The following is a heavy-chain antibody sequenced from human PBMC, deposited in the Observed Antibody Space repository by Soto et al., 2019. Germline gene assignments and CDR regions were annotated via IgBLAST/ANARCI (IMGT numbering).Heavy chain of an antibody. CDR3: ARATYYYDSSGYLTPPYYFDY. Sequence: SETLSLTCTVSGGSISSGGYYWSWIRQHPGKGLEWIGYIYYSGSTYYNPSLKSRVTISVDTSKNQFSLKLSSVTAADTAVYYCARATYYYDSSGYLTPPYYFDYWGQGTLVTVS. J-gene: IGHJ4*02. D-gene: IGHD3-22*01. CDR2: IYYSGST. V-gene: IGHV4-31*03. CDR1: GGSISSGGYY.